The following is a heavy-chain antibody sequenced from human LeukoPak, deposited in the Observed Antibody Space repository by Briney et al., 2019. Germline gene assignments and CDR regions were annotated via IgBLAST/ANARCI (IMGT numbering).Heavy chain of an antibody. D-gene: IGHD5-12*01. V-gene: IGHV1-2*02. CDR1: GYTFTGYY. Sequence: ASVKVSCKASGYTFTGYYMHWVRQAPGQGLEWMGWINPNSGGTNYAQKLQGRVTMTTDTSTSTAYMELRSLRSDDTAVYYCARGYSGYDSRGRGWFDPWGQGTLVTVSS. J-gene: IGHJ5*02. CDR2: INPNSGGT. CDR3: ARGYSGYDSRGRGWFDP.